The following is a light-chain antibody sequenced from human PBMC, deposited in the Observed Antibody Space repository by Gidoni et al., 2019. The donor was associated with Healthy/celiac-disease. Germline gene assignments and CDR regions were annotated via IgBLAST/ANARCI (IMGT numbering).Light chain of an antibody. CDR1: QSVLYSSNNKNY. J-gene: IGKJ2*01. CDR2: WAS. Sequence: DIVMTQSPDSLAVSLGERATINCKSSQSVLYSSNNKNYLAWYQQKPGQPPKLLIYWASTRESGVPDRFSGSGSGTDFTLTISSLQAEDVAVYYCQQYYSTPQTFGQXTKLDIK. V-gene: IGKV4-1*01. CDR3: QQYYSTPQT.